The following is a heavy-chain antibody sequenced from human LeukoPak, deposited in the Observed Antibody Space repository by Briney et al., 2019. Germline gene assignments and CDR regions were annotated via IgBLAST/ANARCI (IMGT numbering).Heavy chain of an antibody. J-gene: IGHJ4*02. V-gene: IGHV3-21*04. D-gene: IGHD2-2*01. Sequence: GGSLRLSCAASRFTFSSYSMNWVRQAPGKGLEWVSSISSSSSYIYYADSVKGRFTISRDNAKNSLYLQMNSLRAEDTAVYYCAREEDIVVVPAARGGGFDYWGQGTLVTVSS. CDR1: RFTFSSYS. CDR3: AREEDIVVVPAARGGGFDY. CDR2: ISSSSSYI.